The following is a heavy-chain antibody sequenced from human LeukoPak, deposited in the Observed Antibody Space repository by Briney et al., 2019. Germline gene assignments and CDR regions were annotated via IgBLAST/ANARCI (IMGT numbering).Heavy chain of an antibody. CDR2: IKSKKDGATT. CDR3: ATTYSSGWYTWFDP. D-gene: IGHD6-19*01. CDR1: GFIFSNAW. Sequence: PGGSLRLSCAASGFIFSNAWMSWVRQAPGKGLEWVGRIKSKKDGATTDYAAPVKGRFTISRDDSKATLYLQMSSLKIEDTAVYYCATTYSSGWYTWFDPWGQGTLVTVSS. V-gene: IGHV3-15*01. J-gene: IGHJ5*02.